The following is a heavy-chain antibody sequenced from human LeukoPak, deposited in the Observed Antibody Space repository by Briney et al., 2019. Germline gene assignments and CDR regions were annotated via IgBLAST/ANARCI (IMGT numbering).Heavy chain of an antibody. J-gene: IGHJ4*02. V-gene: IGHV3-11*04. CDR2: ISSSGSTI. CDR3: ARDSYYGDYFDY. CDR1: GFTFSDYY. Sequence: GGSLRLSCAASGFTFSDYYMSWIRQAPGKGLEWVSYISSSGSTIYYADSEKSRFTISRDNAKNSLYLQMNSLRAEDTAVYYCARDSYYGDYFDYWGQGTLVTVSS. D-gene: IGHD4-17*01.